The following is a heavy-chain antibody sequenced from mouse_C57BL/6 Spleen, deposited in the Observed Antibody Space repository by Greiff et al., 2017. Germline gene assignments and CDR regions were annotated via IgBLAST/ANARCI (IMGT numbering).Heavy chain of an antibody. D-gene: IGHD1-1*01. J-gene: IGHJ3*01. V-gene: IGHV1-55*01. CDR1: GYTFTSYW. Sequence: QVQLQQSGAELVKPGASVKMSCKASGYTFTSYWITWVKQRPGQGLEWIGDIYPGSGSTNYNEKFKSKATLTVDTSSSTAYMQLSSLTSEDSAVYYCAREALYYGSSRGFAYWGQGTLVTVSA. CDR3: AREALYYGSSRGFAY. CDR2: IYPGSGST.